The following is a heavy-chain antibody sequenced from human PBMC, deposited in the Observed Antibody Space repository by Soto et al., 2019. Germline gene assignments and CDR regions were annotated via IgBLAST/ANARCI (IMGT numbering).Heavy chain of an antibody. V-gene: IGHV4-30-4*01. CDR2: IYYSGST. CDR3: ARGGYYGSGSYWSPDYYYGMDV. J-gene: IGHJ6*02. CDR1: GGSISSGDYY. Sequence: LSLTCTVSGGSISSGDYYWSWIRQPPGKGLEWIGYIYYSGSTYYNPSLKSRVTISVDTSKNQFSLKLSSVTAADTAVYYCARGGYYGSGSYWSPDYYYGMDVWGQGTTVTVSS. D-gene: IGHD3-10*01.